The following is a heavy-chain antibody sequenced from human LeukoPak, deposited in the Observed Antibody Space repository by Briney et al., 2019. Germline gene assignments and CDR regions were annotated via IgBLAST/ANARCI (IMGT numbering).Heavy chain of an antibody. V-gene: IGHV3-30*18. J-gene: IGHJ1*01. D-gene: IGHD4-17*01. CDR3: AKEDVAVTTIRYFQH. CDR2: ISYDGSNK. Sequence: GRSLRLSCAASGFTFSSYGMHWVRQAPGKGLEWVAVISYDGSNKYYADSVKGRFTISRDNSKNTLYLPINSLRTEDTAIYYCAKEDVAVTTIRYFQHWGQGTLVTVSS. CDR1: GFTFSSYG.